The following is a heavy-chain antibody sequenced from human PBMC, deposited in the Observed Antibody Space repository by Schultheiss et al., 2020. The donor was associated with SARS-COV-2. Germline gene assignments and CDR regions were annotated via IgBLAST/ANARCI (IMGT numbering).Heavy chain of an antibody. V-gene: IGHV3-30*03. D-gene: IGHD1-26*01. CDR1: GFTFSSYG. Sequence: GESLKISCAASGFTFSSYGMHWVRQAPGKGLEWVAVISYDGSNKYYADSVKGRFTISRDNSKNTLYLQMNSLGVEDTAVYYCATWVSGHFDYWGPGTLVTVSS. CDR2: ISYDGSNK. J-gene: IGHJ4*02. CDR3: ATWVSGHFDY.